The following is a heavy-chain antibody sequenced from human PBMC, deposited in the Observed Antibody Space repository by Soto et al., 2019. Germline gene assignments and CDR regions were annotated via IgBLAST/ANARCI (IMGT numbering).Heavy chain of an antibody. CDR1: EGTLLDYD. D-gene: IGHD2-21*02. J-gene: IGHJ3*02. CDR2: ISSSGSTI. CDR3: AGLEEIMTAVDAFDI. V-gene: IGHV3-11*01. Sequence: GRPLRLSTAAAEGTLLDYDMSRIRKATQKGLEWVSYISSSGSTIYYADSVKGRFTISRDNAKNSLYLQMNSLRAEDTAVYYCAGLEEIMTAVDAFDIWGQGTMVTVSS.